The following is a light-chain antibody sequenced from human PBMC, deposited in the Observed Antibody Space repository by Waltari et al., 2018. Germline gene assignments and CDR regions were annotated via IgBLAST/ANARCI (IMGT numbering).Light chain of an antibody. Sequence: QSVLTQAPSESGTPGQRVTISCSGSSSNIGKNAVNWYQQVPGTAPKLLIYANDHRPSGVPDRFSGSKSGTSASLVISGLQAEDEADYYCAAWDDNLNGLFGGGTKLTVL. CDR2: AND. CDR1: SSNIGKNA. J-gene: IGLJ3*02. CDR3: AAWDDNLNGL. V-gene: IGLV1-44*01.